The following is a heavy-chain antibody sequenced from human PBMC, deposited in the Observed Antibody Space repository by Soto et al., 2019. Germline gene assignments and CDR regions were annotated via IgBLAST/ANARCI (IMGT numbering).Heavy chain of an antibody. CDR2: NIPIFGTA. V-gene: IGHV1-69*01. CDR3: ARDGGRHSGGIDY. Sequence: QVQLVQSGAEVKKPGSSAKVSCKASGGTFSSYSINWVRQAPGQGLEWMGENIPIFGTANYAQKFQGRVTITADESTSTAYMELSSLRSEDTAVYYCARDGGRHSGGIDYWGQGTLVTVSS. CDR1: GGTFSSYS. J-gene: IGHJ4*02. D-gene: IGHD1-26*01.